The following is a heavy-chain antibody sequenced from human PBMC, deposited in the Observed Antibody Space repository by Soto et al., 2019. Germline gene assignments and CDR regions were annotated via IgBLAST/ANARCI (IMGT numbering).Heavy chain of an antibody. V-gene: IGHV3-9*01. D-gene: IGHD2-8*02. Sequence: EVQVVESGGGLVQPGRSLRLSCAASGFSFDDYAMHWVRQAPGKGLEWVSGISWNSGTIGYADSVKGRFTISRDNAKNTRCLKMTSMRAGEPALYYCEKSTGGTANGMGVWGQGTTVTVSS. CDR3: EKSTGGTANGMGV. CDR2: ISWNSGTI. CDR1: GFSFDDYA. J-gene: IGHJ6*02.